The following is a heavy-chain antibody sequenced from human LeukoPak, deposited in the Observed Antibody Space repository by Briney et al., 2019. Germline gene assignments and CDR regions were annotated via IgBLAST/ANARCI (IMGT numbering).Heavy chain of an antibody. Sequence: PGGSLRLSCAASGFTFSNYAMNWVRQAPGKGLEWVANIKQDGSAKYYADSVKGRFTISRDNSKNTLYLQMSSLRVEDTAVYYCARGQVYNDFWSGYSIDQWGQGTLVTVSS. CDR2: IKQDGSAK. V-gene: IGHV3-7*01. CDR1: GFTFSNYA. J-gene: IGHJ4*02. CDR3: ARGQVYNDFWSGYSIDQ. D-gene: IGHD3-3*01.